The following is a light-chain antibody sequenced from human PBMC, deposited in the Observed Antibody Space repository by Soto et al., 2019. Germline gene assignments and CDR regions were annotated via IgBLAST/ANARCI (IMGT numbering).Light chain of an antibody. CDR1: QSVSSY. J-gene: IGKJ5*01. CDR2: DAS. Sequence: ENVLTQSPATPSLSPGEKATLSCWASQSVSSYLAWYQQKPGQAPRLLIYDASNRATGIPARFSGSGSGTDFTLTISSLEPEDFAVYYCQQRSNWPPITFGQGTRLEIK. V-gene: IGKV3-11*01. CDR3: QQRSNWPPIT.